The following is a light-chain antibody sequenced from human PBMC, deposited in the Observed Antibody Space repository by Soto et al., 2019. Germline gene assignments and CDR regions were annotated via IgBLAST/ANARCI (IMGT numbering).Light chain of an antibody. CDR2: EVT. J-gene: IGLJ1*01. CDR1: SSDVGGYDF. Sequence: QSALTQPASVSGSPGQSITISCTGTSSDVGGYDFVSWYRQYPGQAPKILIYEVTHRPSGVPDRFSGSKSGNTASLTISGLQADAEADYYCSSYTITSSPVFGPGTKLTVL. V-gene: IGLV2-14*01. CDR3: SSYTITSSPV.